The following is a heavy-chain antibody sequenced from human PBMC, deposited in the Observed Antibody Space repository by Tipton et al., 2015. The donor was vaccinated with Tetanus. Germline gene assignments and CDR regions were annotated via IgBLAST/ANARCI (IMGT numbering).Heavy chain of an antibody. CDR3: ARDPYGDHGPFDY. Sequence: SLRLSCAAPGFTFSSYAMSWVRQAPGKGLEWVSTISGSGSNTYYADSVKGRFTISRDNSKNTLYLQMNSLRAEDTALYYCARDPYGDHGPFDYWGQGTLVTVSS. D-gene: IGHD4-17*01. V-gene: IGHV3-23*01. CDR2: ISGSGSNT. CDR1: GFTFSSYA. J-gene: IGHJ4*02.